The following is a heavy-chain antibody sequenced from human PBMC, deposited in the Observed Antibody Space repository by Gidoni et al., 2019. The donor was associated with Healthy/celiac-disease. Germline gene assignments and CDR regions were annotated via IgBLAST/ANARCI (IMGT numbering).Heavy chain of an antibody. J-gene: IGHJ4*02. CDR2: INPNSGGT. Sequence: QVQLVPSGAEVKKPVASVTVSCQASGYTFTGYYMHWVRQAPGQGLEWMGWINPNSGGTNYAQKFQGRVTMTRDTSISTAYMELSRLRSDDTAVYYCARDPWRRDGYNYLDYWGQGTLVTVSS. CDR1: GYTFTGYY. D-gene: IGHD5-12*01. V-gene: IGHV1-2*02. CDR3: ARDPWRRDGYNYLDY.